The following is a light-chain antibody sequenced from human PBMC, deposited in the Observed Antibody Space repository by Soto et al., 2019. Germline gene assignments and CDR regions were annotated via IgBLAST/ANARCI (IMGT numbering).Light chain of an antibody. CDR3: RQYKTYT. V-gene: IGKV1-5*03. CDR1: QTISSW. CDR2: KAS. Sequence: DIQMTQSPSTLSGSVGDRVTITCRASQTISSWLAWYQQKPGKAPKLLIYKASTLKSGVPSRFSGSGDGTEFTLSISSLQPDDSAIYFCRQYKTYTFGRGTRLEIK. J-gene: IGKJ5*01.